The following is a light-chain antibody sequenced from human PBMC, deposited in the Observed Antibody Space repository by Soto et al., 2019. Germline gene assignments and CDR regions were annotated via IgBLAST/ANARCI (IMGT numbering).Light chain of an antibody. J-gene: IGKJ2*01. CDR2: GAS. CDR1: QSISSSY. Sequence: EIVLTQSPGTLSLSPGERATLSCRASQSISSSYLAWYQQKPGQAPRLLIFGASSRATGIPDRFSGSGSGTDFTLTNSRLDPEDFAVYFCQQYGRSSYTFGQGTKLEI. V-gene: IGKV3-20*01. CDR3: QQYGRSSYT.